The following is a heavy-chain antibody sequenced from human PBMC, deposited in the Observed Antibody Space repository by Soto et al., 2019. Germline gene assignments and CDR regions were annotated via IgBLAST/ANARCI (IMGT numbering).Heavy chain of an antibody. CDR2: FDPEDGET. CDR1: GYSLTELS. D-gene: IGHD2-15*01. J-gene: IGHJ4*02. CDR3: ALLKWNCFDY. Sequence: GASVKVSFKVSGYSLTELSMHWVRQAPGKGLEWMGGFDPEDGETIYAQKFQGRVTMTEDTSTDTAYMELSSLRSEDTAVYYCALLKWNCFDYWGQGTLVTVSS. V-gene: IGHV1-24*01.